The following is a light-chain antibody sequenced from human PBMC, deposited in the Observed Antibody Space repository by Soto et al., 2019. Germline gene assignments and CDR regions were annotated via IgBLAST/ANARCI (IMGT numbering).Light chain of an antibody. Sequence: EIVLTQSPATLCVSPGERVTLSCRASQSVRSNLAWYQHKPGQAPRLLIYLASNRAAGVPARFSGSGSGTDFTLTISDVEPEDFAVYYCHQRQSWPRTFGQGTTGDIK. CDR2: LAS. CDR3: HQRQSWPRT. J-gene: IGKJ1*01. CDR1: QSVRSN. V-gene: IGKV3-11*01.